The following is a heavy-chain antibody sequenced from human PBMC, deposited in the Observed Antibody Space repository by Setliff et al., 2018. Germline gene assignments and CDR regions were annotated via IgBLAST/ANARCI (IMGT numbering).Heavy chain of an antibody. D-gene: IGHD1-20*01. V-gene: IGHV3-30*02. J-gene: IGHJ4*01. Sequence: GGSLRLSCATSGFTFSTSAMHWLRQSPDNRLEWLAYIHYGGGHIQYADSVKGRFTISRDNAKNSLYLQMNSLRVEDTALYYCARDGNNWNDLDYWGHGTLVTVS. CDR1: GFTFSTSA. CDR2: IHYGGGHI. CDR3: ARDGNNWNDLDY.